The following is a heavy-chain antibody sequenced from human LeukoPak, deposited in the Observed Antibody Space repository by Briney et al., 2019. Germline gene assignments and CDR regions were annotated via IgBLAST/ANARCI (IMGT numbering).Heavy chain of an antibody. V-gene: IGHV3-74*01. D-gene: IGHD2/OR15-2a*01. CDR3: ARSRGGFYHY. CDR2: INTDGSTT. CDR1: GFTFSSNW. J-gene: IGHJ4*02. Sequence: GGSLRLSCAASGFTFSSNWMHWVRQAPGKGLVWVSRINTDGSTTTYADSVKGRFTISRDNAKNTLYLQMNSLRVEGTAVYYCARSRGGFYHYWGQGTLVTVSS.